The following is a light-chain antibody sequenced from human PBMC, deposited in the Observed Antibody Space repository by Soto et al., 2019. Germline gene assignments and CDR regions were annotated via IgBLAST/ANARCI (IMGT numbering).Light chain of an antibody. V-gene: IGKV3-15*01. CDR2: GAS. CDR1: QSVSSN. CDR3: QQYNNWPMIT. J-gene: IGKJ5*01. Sequence: SPATLSVSPGERATLSCRASQSVSSNLAWYQQKPGQAPRLLIYGASTRATGIPARFSGSGSGTEFTLTISSLQSEDFAVYYWQQYNNWPMITFGQGTRLEIK.